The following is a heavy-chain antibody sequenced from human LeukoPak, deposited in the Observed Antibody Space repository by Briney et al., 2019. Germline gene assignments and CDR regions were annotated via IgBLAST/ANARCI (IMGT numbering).Heavy chain of an antibody. D-gene: IGHD2/OR15-2a*01. J-gene: IGHJ6*03. CDR1: GGSISSYY. CDR2: IYTSGST. Sequence: SETLSLTCTVSGGSISSYYWSWIRQPAGKGLEWIGRIYTSGSTNYNPYLKSRVTMSVDTSKNQFSLKLSSVTAADTAVYYCARDRYFNLRYYYYYYMDVWGKGTTVTVSS. V-gene: IGHV4-4*07. CDR3: ARDRYFNLRYYYYYYMDV.